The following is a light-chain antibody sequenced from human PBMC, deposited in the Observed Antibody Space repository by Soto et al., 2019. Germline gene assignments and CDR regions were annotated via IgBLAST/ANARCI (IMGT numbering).Light chain of an antibody. J-gene: IGKJ3*01. CDR3: QQYYASPFT. V-gene: IGKV4-1*01. CDR1: QTILYSSNNKNY. Sequence: DIVMTQSPDSLTVSLGERATINCMSSQTILYSSNNKNYLAWYQQKPGQPPKLLIHWASTRESGVPDRFSGSGSGTDFTLTISSLQAEDVAVYYCQQYYASPFTFGPGIKVDIK. CDR2: WAS.